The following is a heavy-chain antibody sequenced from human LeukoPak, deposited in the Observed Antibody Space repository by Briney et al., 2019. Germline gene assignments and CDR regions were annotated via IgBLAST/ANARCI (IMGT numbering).Heavy chain of an antibody. CDR2: INPSGGST. CDR3: ARDRKSFIAAAATDWFDP. Sequence: GASVKVSRKASGYTFTSYYMHWLRQAPGQGLEWMGIINPSGGSTSYAQKFQGRVTMTRDTSTNTVYMELSSLRSEDTAVYYCARDRKSFIAAAATDWFDPWGQGTLVTVSS. J-gene: IGHJ5*02. CDR1: GYTFTSYY. D-gene: IGHD6-13*01. V-gene: IGHV1-46*01.